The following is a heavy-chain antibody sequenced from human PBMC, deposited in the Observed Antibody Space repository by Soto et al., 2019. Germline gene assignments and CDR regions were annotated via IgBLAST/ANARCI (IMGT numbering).Heavy chain of an antibody. CDR2: IKQDGSEK. CDR1: GFTFSSYW. V-gene: IGHV3-7*01. CDR3: ATNRGDYYYYYGMDV. D-gene: IGHD2-21*02. Sequence: EVQLVESGGGLVQPGGSLRLSCAASGFTFSSYWMSWVRQAPGKGLEWVANIKQDGSEKYYVDSVKGRFTISRDNAKNSRYLQMNSLRAEDTAVYYCATNRGDYYYYYGMDVWGQGTTVTVSS. J-gene: IGHJ6*02.